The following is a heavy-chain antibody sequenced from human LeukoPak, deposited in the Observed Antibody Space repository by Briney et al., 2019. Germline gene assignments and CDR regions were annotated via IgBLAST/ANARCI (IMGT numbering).Heavy chain of an antibody. V-gene: IGHV3-21*01. D-gene: IGHD5-12*01. CDR3: ARGQAGGYRGYDSDPYFDY. CDR1: GFTFSNYI. Sequence: GGSLRLSCAASGFTFSNYIMGWVRQDPGEGLQWVSIINGSGSFTSYADSVKGRFTTSRDNAKNSLYLQMNSLRAEDTALYYCARGQAGGYRGYDSDPYFDYWGQGTLVTVSS. CDR2: INGSGSFT. J-gene: IGHJ4*02.